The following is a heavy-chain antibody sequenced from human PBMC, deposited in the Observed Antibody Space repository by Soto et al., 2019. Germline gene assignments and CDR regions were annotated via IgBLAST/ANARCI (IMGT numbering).Heavy chain of an antibody. CDR1: GGSISSYN. CDR3: ARDEYDILTGYYYMDV. Sequence: PLEPLSLTCTVSGGSISSYNWSWIRQTPGKGLEWIGYIYYSGSTNYNPSLKSRVTISVDTSKNQFSLKLSSVTAADTAVYYCARDEYDILTGYYYMDVWGKGTTVTVSS. V-gene: IGHV4-59*01. J-gene: IGHJ6*03. D-gene: IGHD3-9*01. CDR2: IYYSGST.